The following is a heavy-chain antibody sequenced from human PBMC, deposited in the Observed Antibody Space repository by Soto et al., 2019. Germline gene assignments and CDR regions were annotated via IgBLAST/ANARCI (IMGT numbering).Heavy chain of an antibody. J-gene: IGHJ4*02. D-gene: IGHD4-4*01. Sequence: PGGSLRLSCAASGFTFSSYGMHWVRQAPGKGLEWVAVISYDGSNKYYADSVKGRFTISRDNSKNTLYLQMNSLRAEDTAVYYCAKDKYSTVTTPYFAYSGQGTLVSVSS. CDR3: AKDKYSTVTTPYFAY. V-gene: IGHV3-30*18. CDR2: ISYDGSNK. CDR1: GFTFSSYG.